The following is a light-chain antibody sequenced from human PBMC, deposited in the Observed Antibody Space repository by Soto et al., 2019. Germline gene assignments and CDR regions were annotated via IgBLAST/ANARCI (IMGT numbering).Light chain of an antibody. CDR3: CSYAGSYIYV. V-gene: IGLV2-11*01. CDR2: DVN. Sequence: QSVLTQPHSVSGSPGQSVSVSCTGTNSDVGGYNYVSWYQQYPGRAPKLVLYDVNKRPSGVPDRFSGAKSGNTASLTISGLQAEDEADYYCCSYAGSYIYVFGSGTKVTVL. CDR1: NSDVGGYNY. J-gene: IGLJ1*01.